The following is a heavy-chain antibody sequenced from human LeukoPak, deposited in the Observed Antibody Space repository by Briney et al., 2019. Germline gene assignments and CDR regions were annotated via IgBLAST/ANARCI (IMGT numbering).Heavy chain of an antibody. CDR2: IYTSGST. CDR1: GGSISSGSYY. J-gene: IGHJ6*04. V-gene: IGHV4-61*02. D-gene: IGHD1-26*01. Sequence: SETLSLTCTVSGGSISSGSYYWSWIRQPAGKGLEWIGRIYTSGSTNYNPSLKSRVTISVDTSKNQFSLKLSSVTAADTAVYYCARLNIGGPDVWGKGTTVTVSS. CDR3: ARLNIGGPDV.